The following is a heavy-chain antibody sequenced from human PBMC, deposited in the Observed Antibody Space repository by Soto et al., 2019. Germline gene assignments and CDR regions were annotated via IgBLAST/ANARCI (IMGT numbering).Heavy chain of an antibody. CDR1: GASVTSGSYY. Sequence: SETLSLTCSVSGASVTSGSYYWSWIRQPPGKGLEWIGYVYYSGITNYNPSLRSRIAMSVDISKKTFSLRLRSVTAADTGVYYCVRDGSKTLRDCFDPWGQGILVTVSS. D-gene: IGHD4-17*01. CDR3: VRDGSKTLRDCFDP. V-gene: IGHV4-61*01. CDR2: VYYSGIT. J-gene: IGHJ5*02.